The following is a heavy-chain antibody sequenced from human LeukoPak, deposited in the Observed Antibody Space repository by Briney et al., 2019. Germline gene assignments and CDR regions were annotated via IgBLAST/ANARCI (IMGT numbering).Heavy chain of an antibody. CDR2: ISYDGSNK. CDR1: GFTFSSYG. D-gene: IGHD5-12*01. CDR3: AKELSGYSGYDPFDY. Sequence: GGSLRLSCAASGFTFSSYGMHWVRQAPGKGLEWVAVISYDGSNKYYADSVKGRFTISRDNSKNTLYLQMNSLRAEDTAVYYCAKELSGYSGYDPFDYWGQGTLVTVSS. V-gene: IGHV3-30*18. J-gene: IGHJ4*02.